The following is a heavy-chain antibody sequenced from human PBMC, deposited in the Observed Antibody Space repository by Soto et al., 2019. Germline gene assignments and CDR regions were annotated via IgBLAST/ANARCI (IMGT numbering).Heavy chain of an antibody. CDR3: AKSKIRMATTSLSFDY. D-gene: IGHD5-12*01. J-gene: IGHJ4*02. CDR2: ISYDGSNK. Sequence: GGSLRLSCAASGFTFSSYGMHWVRQAPGKELEWVAVISYDGSNKYYADSVKGRFTISRDNSKNTLYLQMNSLRAEDTAVYYCAKSKIRMATTSLSFDYWGQGTLVTVSS. V-gene: IGHV3-30*18. CDR1: GFTFSSYG.